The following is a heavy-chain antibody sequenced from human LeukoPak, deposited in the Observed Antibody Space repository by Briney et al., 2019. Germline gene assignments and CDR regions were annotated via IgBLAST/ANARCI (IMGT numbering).Heavy chain of an antibody. Sequence: KPSETLSLTCTASGDSVSSSSFYWGWIRQAPGKRLEWIGSISYTGSTYYNPSLKSRVTISVDTSKNHFSLRLTSVTAADTAVYYCARRLVSRSYYFDYWGQGTLVSVSS. CDR2: ISYTGST. V-gene: IGHV4-39*01. J-gene: IGHJ4*02. D-gene: IGHD1-26*01. CDR1: GDSVSSSSFY. CDR3: ARRLVSRSYYFDY.